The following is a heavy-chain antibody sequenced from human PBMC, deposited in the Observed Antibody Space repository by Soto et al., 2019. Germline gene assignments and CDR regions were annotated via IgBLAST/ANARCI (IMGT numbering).Heavy chain of an antibody. V-gene: IGHV4-31*03. CDR1: GGSISSGGYY. CDR2: IYYSGST. Sequence: PSETLSLTCTVSGGSISSGGYYWSWIRQHPGRGLEWIGYIYYSGSTYYNPSLKSRVTISVDTSKNQFSLKLSSVTAADTAVYYCARAAALRSWFDPWGQGTLVTVSS. J-gene: IGHJ5*02. CDR3: ARAAALRSWFDP. D-gene: IGHD6-13*01.